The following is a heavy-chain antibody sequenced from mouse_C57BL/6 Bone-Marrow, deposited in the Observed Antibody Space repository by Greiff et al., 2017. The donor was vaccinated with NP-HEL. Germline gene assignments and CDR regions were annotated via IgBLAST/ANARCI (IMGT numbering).Heavy chain of an antibody. CDR3: ARAGYYAMDY. Sequence: EVKLVESGGGLVKPGGSLKLSCAASGFTFSSYAMSWVRQTPEKRLEWVATISDGGSYTYYPDNVKGRFTISRDNAKNHLYLQMSHLKSEDTAMYYCARAGYYAMDYWGQGTSVTVSS. D-gene: IGHD3-1*01. CDR1: GFTFSSYA. J-gene: IGHJ4*01. CDR2: ISDGGSYT. V-gene: IGHV5-4*03.